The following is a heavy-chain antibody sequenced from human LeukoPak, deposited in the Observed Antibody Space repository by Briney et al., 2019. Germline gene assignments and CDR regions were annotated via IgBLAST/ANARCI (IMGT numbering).Heavy chain of an antibody. CDR1: GGSFSGYY. J-gene: IGHJ4*02. CDR2: INHSGST. CDR3: ARDFGYYYGSGSYYQAFDY. D-gene: IGHD3-10*01. V-gene: IGHV4-34*01. Sequence: PSETLSLTCAVYGGSFSGYYWSWIGQPPGKGVEWMGEINHSGSTNYNPPITSRVPISVDTSKNQFSLKLSSVTAADTAVYYCARDFGYYYGSGSYYQAFDYWGQGTLVTVCS.